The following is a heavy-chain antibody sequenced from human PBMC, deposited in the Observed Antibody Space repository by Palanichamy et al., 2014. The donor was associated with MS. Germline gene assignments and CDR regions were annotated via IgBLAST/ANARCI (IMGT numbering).Heavy chain of an antibody. J-gene: IGHJ3*02. D-gene: IGHD5-24*01. Sequence: QVQLVESGGGVVQPGRSLRLSCAASGFTFSSYAMHWVRQAPGKGLEWVAVISYDGSNKYYADSVKGRFTISRDNSKNTLYLQMNSLRAEDTAVYYCAREGEDGYNYLGAFDIWGQGTMVTVSS. CDR3: AREGEDGYNYLGAFDI. V-gene: IGHV3-30-3*01. CDR1: GFTFSSYA. CDR2: ISYDGSNK.